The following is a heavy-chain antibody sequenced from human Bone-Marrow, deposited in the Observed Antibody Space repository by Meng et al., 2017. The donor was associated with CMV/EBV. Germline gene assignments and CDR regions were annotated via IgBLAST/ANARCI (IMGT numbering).Heavy chain of an antibody. CDR1: GFTFSSYS. CDR2: ISSSSSYI. Sequence: GESLKISCAASGFTFSSYSMNWVRQAPGKGLEWVSSISSSSSYIYYADSVKGRFTISRDNAKNSLYLQMNSLRAEDTALYYCARGPDYYDSSGYYPGAFDIWGQGTMVTVSS. CDR3: ARGPDYYDSSGYYPGAFDI. D-gene: IGHD3-22*01. V-gene: IGHV3-21*04. J-gene: IGHJ3*02.